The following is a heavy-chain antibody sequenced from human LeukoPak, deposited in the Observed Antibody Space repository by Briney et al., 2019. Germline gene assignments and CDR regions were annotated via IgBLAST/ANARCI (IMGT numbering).Heavy chain of an antibody. V-gene: IGHV4-34*01. CDR3: ARGRGRIMITFGGISWFDP. D-gene: IGHD3-16*01. CDR1: GGSFSGYY. CDR2: INHRGST. J-gene: IGHJ5*02. Sequence: SETLSLTCAVYGGSFSGYYWSWIRQPPGKGLEGIGEINHRGSTNYNPALKSRVTISVDTSKNQFSLKLSSVTAADTAVYYCARGRGRIMITFGGISWFDPWGQGTLVTVSS.